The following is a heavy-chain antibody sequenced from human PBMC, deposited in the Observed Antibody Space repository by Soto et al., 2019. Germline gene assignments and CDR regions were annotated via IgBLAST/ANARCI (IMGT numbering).Heavy chain of an antibody. CDR3: AKDAGSPSGYCSSTSCYRGVDY. D-gene: IGHD2-2*02. CDR2: ISYDGSNK. CDR1: GFTFSSYG. Sequence: PGGSLRLSCAASGFTFSSYGMHWVRQAPGKGLEWVAVISYDGSNKYYADSVKGRFTISRDNSKNTLYLQMNSLRAEDTAVYYCAKDAGSPSGYCSSTSCYRGVDYWGQGTLVTVSS. V-gene: IGHV3-30*18. J-gene: IGHJ4*02.